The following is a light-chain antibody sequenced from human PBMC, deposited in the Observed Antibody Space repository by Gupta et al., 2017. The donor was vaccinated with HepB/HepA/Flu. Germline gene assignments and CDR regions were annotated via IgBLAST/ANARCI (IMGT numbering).Light chain of an antibody. CDR3: QSYDSSLSAWV. CDR1: SSNIGAGYD. Sequence: QSVLTQPRSVSGAPGQRVPISCTGSSSNIGAGYDVHWYQQLPGAAPKLLMYANNNRPSGVPDRFSGSKSGTSASLAITGLQAEDEVDYYCQSYDSSLSAWVFGTGTKVTVL. CDR2: ANN. V-gene: IGLV1-40*01. J-gene: IGLJ1*01.